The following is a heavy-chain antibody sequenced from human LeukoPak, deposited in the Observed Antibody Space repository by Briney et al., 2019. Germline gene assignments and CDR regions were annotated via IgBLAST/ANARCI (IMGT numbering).Heavy chain of an antibody. V-gene: IGHV1-8*03. CDR1: GYTFTSYG. CDR3: ARAAEFDYAYWFDP. Sequence: ASVKVSCKASGYTFTSYGISWVRQATGQGLEWMGWMNPNSGNTGYAQKFQGRVTITRNTSISTAYMELSSLRSEDTAVYYCARAAEFDYAYWFDPWGQGTLVTVSS. J-gene: IGHJ5*02. CDR2: MNPNSGNT. D-gene: IGHD4-17*01.